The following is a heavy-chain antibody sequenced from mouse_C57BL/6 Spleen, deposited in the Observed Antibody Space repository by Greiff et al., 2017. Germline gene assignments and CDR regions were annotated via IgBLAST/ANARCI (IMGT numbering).Heavy chain of an antibody. CDR2: IYPGIGST. Sequence: VQLQQPGAELVKPGASVKMSCTASCYTFTSYWLPWVNPLPGPCLEWIGYIYPGIGSTHYNEKITSNATLTVATSSSTAYMQLSSLTSDDSAVYYCAREGYYYCSSYGYWGQGTTLTVSS. CDR1: CYTFTSYW. CDR3: AREGYYYCSSYGY. D-gene: IGHD1-1*01. V-gene: IGHV1-55*01. J-gene: IGHJ2*01.